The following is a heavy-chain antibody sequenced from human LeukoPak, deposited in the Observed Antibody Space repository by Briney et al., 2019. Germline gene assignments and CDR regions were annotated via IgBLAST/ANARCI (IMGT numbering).Heavy chain of an antibody. Sequence: PGGSLRLSCAASGFTFSSYAMHWVRQAPGKGLEYVSAISSNGGSTYYANSVKGRFTISRDNSKNTLYLQMGSLRAEDMAVYYCARERPNYYGSGSYLDYWGQGILVTVSS. CDR3: ARERPNYYGSGSYLDY. V-gene: IGHV3-64*01. CDR1: GFTFSSYA. J-gene: IGHJ4*02. CDR2: ISSNGGST. D-gene: IGHD3-10*01.